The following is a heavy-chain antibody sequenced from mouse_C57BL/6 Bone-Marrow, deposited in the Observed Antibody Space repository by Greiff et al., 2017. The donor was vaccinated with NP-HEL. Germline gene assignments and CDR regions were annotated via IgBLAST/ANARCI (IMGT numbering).Heavy chain of an antibody. J-gene: IGHJ2*01. V-gene: IGHV1-52*01. CDR2: IDPSDSET. Sequence: QVQLQQPGAELVRPGSSVKLSCKASGYTFTSYWMHWVKQRPIQGLEWIGNIDPSDSETHYNQKFKDKATLTVDKSSSTAYMQLSSLTSEDSAVYYCARGATTVVPYYFDYWGQGTTLTVSS. D-gene: IGHD1-1*01. CDR1: GYTFTSYW. CDR3: ARGATTVVPYYFDY.